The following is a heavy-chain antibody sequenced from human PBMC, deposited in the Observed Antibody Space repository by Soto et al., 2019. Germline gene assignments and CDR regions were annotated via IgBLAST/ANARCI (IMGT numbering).Heavy chain of an antibody. V-gene: IGHV3-7*01. Sequence: GWSLRLSCASSVFTFSSYWMSWVRQAPGKGLEWVANIKQDGSEKYYVDSVKGRFTLSRDNAQNSLQLQMNSLRAEDAAIYFCARVAYGNGWIFDHWGQGTLVTVSS. CDR1: VFTFSSYW. CDR3: ARVAYGNGWIFDH. J-gene: IGHJ4*01. CDR2: IKQDGSEK. D-gene: IGHD6-19*01.